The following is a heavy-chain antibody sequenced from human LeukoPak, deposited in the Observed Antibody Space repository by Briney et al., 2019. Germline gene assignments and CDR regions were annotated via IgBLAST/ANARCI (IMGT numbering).Heavy chain of an antibody. Sequence: GGSLRLSCAASGFTFSYYTMSWVRQAPGKGLEWVSSISSTGSSIYYADSVKGRFTISRDNAKNSLYLQMSSLRVEDTAVYYCARDDVAWNDVHWFDPWGQGTLVTVST. CDR2: ISSTGSSI. J-gene: IGHJ5*02. CDR1: GFTFSYYT. D-gene: IGHD1-1*01. CDR3: ARDDVAWNDVHWFDP. V-gene: IGHV3-21*01.